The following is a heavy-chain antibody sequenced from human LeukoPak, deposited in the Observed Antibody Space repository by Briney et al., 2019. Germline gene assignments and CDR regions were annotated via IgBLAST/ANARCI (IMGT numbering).Heavy chain of an antibody. CDR3: AKDKAGTTTPYFDY. J-gene: IGHJ4*02. CDR2: ISDSGGST. CDR1: GFTFSSYA. D-gene: IGHD1-1*01. V-gene: IGHV3-23*01. Sequence: GGSLRLSCAASGFTFSSYAMSWVRQAPGKGLEWVTGISDSGGSTYYADSVKGRFTISRDNSKNTLYLQMNSLRAEDTAVYYCAKDKAGTTTPYFDYWGQGTLVTVSS.